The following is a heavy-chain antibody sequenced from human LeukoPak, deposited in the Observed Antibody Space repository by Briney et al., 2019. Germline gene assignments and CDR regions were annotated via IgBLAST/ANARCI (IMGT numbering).Heavy chain of an antibody. J-gene: IGHJ4*02. V-gene: IGHV4-34*01. CDR2: INHSGST. CDR1: GGSLSGYY. D-gene: IGHD6-13*01. Sequence: KTSETLSLTCAVYGGSLSGYYWSWIRQPPGKGLEWIGEINHSGSTNYNPSLKSRVTISVDTSKNQFSLKLSSVTAADTAVYYCARGLLYSSNQFDYWGQGTLVTVSS. CDR3: ARGLLYSSNQFDY.